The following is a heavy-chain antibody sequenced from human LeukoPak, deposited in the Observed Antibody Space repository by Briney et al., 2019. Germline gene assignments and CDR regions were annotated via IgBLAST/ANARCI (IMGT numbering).Heavy chain of an antibody. CDR1: GGSISSGDYY. V-gene: IGHV4-30-4*08. J-gene: IGHJ4*02. CDR3: ARVTGGIAAGY. CDR2: IYYSGNT. Sequence: PSQTLSLTCTVSGGSISSGDYYWSWIRQPPGKGLEWIGYIYYSGNTYYNPSLKSRVTITVDTSKNQFPLKLISVTAADTAVYYCARVTGGIAAGYWGQGTLVTVSS. D-gene: IGHD6-13*01.